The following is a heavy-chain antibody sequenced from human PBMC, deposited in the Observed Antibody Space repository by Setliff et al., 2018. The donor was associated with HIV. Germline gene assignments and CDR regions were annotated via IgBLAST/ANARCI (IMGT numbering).Heavy chain of an antibody. V-gene: IGHV4-59*01. CDR1: GVSISAYY. CDR2: VYYGGVT. J-gene: IGHJ4*01. Sequence: SETLSLTCNVSGVSISAYYWSWIRQPPGKGLEWVGYVYYGGVTNYNPSLKSRLTIAVDTSKNQFSLALSSVTAADTAVYYCAYSTGWYYFDYWGHGTQVTVSS. CDR3: AYSTGWYYFDY. D-gene: IGHD6-19*01.